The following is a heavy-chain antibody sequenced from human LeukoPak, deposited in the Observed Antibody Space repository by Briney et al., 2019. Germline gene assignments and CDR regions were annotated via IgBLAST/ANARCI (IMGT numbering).Heavy chain of an antibody. Sequence: SETLSLTCTVSGASISSYYWSWIRQSPGKGLEWSGYIYSSGSTTYNPSLESRVTISLDTSKNQFSLKLSSVAAADTAVYYCARSSFRTIFSFWGQGTLVTVSS. D-gene: IGHD3-9*01. CDR1: GASISSYY. CDR2: IYSSGST. J-gene: IGHJ4*02. CDR3: ARSSFRTIFSF. V-gene: IGHV4-59*01.